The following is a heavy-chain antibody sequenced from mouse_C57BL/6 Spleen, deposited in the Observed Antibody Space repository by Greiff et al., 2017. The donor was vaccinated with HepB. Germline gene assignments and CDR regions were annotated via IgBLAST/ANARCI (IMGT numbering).Heavy chain of an antibody. J-gene: IGHJ3*01. CDR2: IDPEDGDT. CDR1: GFNIKDYY. Sequence: EVKLQESGAELVRPGASVKLSCTASGFNIKDYYMHWVKQRPEQGLEWIGRIDPEDGDTEYAPKFQGKATMTADTSSNTAYLQLSSLTSEDTAVYYCTTVLYYYGSSPWFAYWGQGTLVTVSA. D-gene: IGHD1-1*01. V-gene: IGHV14-1*01. CDR3: TTVLYYYGSSPWFAY.